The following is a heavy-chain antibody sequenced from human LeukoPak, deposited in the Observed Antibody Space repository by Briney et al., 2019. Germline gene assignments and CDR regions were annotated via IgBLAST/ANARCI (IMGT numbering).Heavy chain of an antibody. V-gene: IGHV2-5*01. Sequence: SGPTLVNPTQTLTLTCTFSGFSLSTSGVGMGWLRQPPGKALEWLDLIYWNDDKRYSPSLKSRLTITKDTSKNQVVLTMTNMDPVDTATYYCAHYRRGAAFGYWGEGTLGTVSS. D-gene: IGHD3-10*01. CDR1: GFSLSTSGVG. CDR3: AHYRRGAAFGY. J-gene: IGHJ4*02. CDR2: IYWNDDK.